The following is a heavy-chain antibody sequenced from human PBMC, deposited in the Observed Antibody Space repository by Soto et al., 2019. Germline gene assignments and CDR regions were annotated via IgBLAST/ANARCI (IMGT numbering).Heavy chain of an antibody. CDR2: VKQDGSEK. Sequence: EVQLVESGGGLVQPGGSLRVSCETSGFSFSDYWMSWVRQSPGKGMEWVANVKQDGSEKNYVDSVKGRFSISRDNDRKSVYLQMNSLRGEDTAVYHCAAGRWMVRYWGQGTLVTVSS. D-gene: IGHD6-19*01. CDR3: AAGRWMVRY. CDR1: GFSFSDYW. J-gene: IGHJ4*02. V-gene: IGHV3-7*05.